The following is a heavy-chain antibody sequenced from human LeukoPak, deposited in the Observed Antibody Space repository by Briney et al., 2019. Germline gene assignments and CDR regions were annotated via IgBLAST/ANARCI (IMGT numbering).Heavy chain of an antibody. CDR3: ARADCSSSTCYLRRSWFDP. V-gene: IGHV3-21*01. CDR1: GFSFNYYD. CDR2: ISPKSDFI. D-gene: IGHD2-2*01. J-gene: IGHJ5*02. Sequence: PGGSLKLSCAGSGFSFNYYDMNWVRQAPGKGLEWVSSISPKSDFIYYSDSARGRFTISRDNAENSLYLQMNSLRAEDTAVYYCARADCSSSTCYLRRSWFDPWGQGTLVTVSS.